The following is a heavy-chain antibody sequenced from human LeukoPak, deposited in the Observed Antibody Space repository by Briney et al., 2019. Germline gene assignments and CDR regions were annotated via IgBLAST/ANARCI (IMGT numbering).Heavy chain of an antibody. J-gene: IGHJ6*02. V-gene: IGHV3-23*01. CDR3: AKLSDNYYYYGMDV. Sequence: PGGSLRLSCAASGFTFSSYAMSWVRQAPGKGLEWVSLIRGSGDNTYYADSVKGRFTIARDNSKNTLHLQMNSLRAEDTAVYYCAKLSDNYYYYGMDVWGQGTTVTVSS. CDR1: GFTFSSYA. CDR2: IRGSGDNT. D-gene: IGHD5-24*01.